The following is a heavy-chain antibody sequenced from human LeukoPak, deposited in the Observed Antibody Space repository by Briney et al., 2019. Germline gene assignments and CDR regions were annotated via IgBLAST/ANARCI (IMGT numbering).Heavy chain of an antibody. V-gene: IGHV3-48*04. CDR3: AIDSSSSWWGGAFDI. D-gene: IGHD6-13*01. CDR2: ISPSSSTI. J-gene: IGHJ3*02. Sequence: GGSLRLSCAASGFTFSSYSMNWVRQAPGKGLEWVSYISPSSSTIYYADSVKGRFTISRDNAKNSLYLQMNSLRAEDTAVYYCAIDSSSSWWGGAFDIWGQGTMVTVSS. CDR1: GFTFSSYS.